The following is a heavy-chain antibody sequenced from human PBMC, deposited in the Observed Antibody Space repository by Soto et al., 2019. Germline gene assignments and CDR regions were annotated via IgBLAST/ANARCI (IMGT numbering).Heavy chain of an antibody. D-gene: IGHD2-2*01. CDR3: ANRGCSSTSCDYNMDV. CDR2: ISGGGGST. V-gene: IGHV3-23*01. CDR1: GFTFSNYA. Sequence: GGSLRLSCAASGFTFSNYAMSWVRQAPGKGLEWVSTISGGGGSTNYADSVKGRFTISRDNSKNTLYLETNSLRAEDTAVYYCANRGCSSTSCDYNMDVWGKGTTVTVSS. J-gene: IGHJ6*03.